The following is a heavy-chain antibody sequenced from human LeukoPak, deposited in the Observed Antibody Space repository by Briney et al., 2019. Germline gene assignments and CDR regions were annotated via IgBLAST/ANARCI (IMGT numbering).Heavy chain of an antibody. D-gene: IGHD6-19*01. Sequence: PGGSLRLSCAASGFTFSSYGMHWVRQAPGKGLEWVAFIRYDGSNKYYADSVKGRFTISRDNSKNTLYLQMNSLRAEDTAVYYCAIPPGIAVAGSEGFDYWGQGTLVTVSS. J-gene: IGHJ4*02. CDR3: AIPPGIAVAGSEGFDY. CDR2: IRYDGSNK. V-gene: IGHV3-30*02. CDR1: GFTFSSYG.